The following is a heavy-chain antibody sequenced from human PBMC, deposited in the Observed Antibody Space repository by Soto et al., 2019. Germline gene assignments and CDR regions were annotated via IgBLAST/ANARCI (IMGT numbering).Heavy chain of an antibody. D-gene: IGHD2-21*01. CDR3: TRDDVRFNCVGCEGVPMDF. J-gene: IGHJ6*04. CDR2: IQSGGST. Sequence: EVQLVESGGDLVQPGGSLRLSCAASGFSVNSKYMSWVRQAPGKGLEWVSLIQSGGSTYYAGSVKGRFTISRDFSENTLFLQMNSMRVEDTAVYYCTRDDVRFNCVGCEGVPMDFWGKGTPVTVSA. V-gene: IGHV3-66*01. CDR1: GFSVNSKY.